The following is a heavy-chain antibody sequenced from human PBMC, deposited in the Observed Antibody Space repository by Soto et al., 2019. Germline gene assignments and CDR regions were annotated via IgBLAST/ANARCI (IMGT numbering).Heavy chain of an antibody. Sequence: ASVKVSCKASGYTFTSYAMHWVRQAPGQRLEWMGWINAGYGNTKYSQKFQGRVIITRDTSAGTAYMELSSLRSEDTAVYYCARGLRGAAARSPFDPWGQGTLVTVSS. CDR1: GYTFTSYA. CDR2: INAGYGNT. CDR3: ARGLRGAAARSPFDP. J-gene: IGHJ5*02. V-gene: IGHV1-3*01. D-gene: IGHD6-13*01.